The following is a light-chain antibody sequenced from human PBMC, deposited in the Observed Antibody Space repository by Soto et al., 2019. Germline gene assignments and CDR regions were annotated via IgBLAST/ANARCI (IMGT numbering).Light chain of an antibody. CDR1: QSVSTNN. CDR3: QQYGGSPIT. J-gene: IGKJ5*01. Sequence: EIELTQSPGTLSLSPGDRATLSCRASQSVSTNNFAWYQQRPGQAPRLLIYGASSRASGIPDRFSGSGSGTEFTLTISRLEPEDFAVYYCQQYGGSPITFGQGTRLEIK. CDR2: GAS. V-gene: IGKV3-20*01.